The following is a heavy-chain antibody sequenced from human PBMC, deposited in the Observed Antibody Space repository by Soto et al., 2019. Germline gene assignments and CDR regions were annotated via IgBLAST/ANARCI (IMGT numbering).Heavy chain of an antibody. D-gene: IGHD6-19*01. V-gene: IGHV1-2*02. Sequence: ASVKVSCQASGYTFTGYYMHWVRQAPGQGLEWMGWINPNSGGTNYAQKFQGRVTMTRDTSISTAYMELSRLRSDDTAVYYCAPCIAVAGTFDYWGQGTLVTVSS. CDR1: GYTFTGYY. CDR2: INPNSGGT. J-gene: IGHJ4*02. CDR3: APCIAVAGTFDY.